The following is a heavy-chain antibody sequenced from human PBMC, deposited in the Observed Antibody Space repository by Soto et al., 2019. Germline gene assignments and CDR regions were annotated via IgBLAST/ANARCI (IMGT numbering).Heavy chain of an antibody. CDR2: ISWNSGSI. V-gene: IGHV3-9*01. J-gene: IGHJ4*02. CDR1: GFTFDDYA. CDR3: AKDIGYCSGGSCYPDY. D-gene: IGHD2-15*01. Sequence: EVQLVESGGGLVQPGRSLRLSCAASGFTFDDYAMHWVRQAPGKCLEWVSGISWNSGSIGYADSVKGRFTISRDNAKNSLYLQMNSLRAEDTALYYCAKDIGYCSGGSCYPDYWGQGTLVTVSS.